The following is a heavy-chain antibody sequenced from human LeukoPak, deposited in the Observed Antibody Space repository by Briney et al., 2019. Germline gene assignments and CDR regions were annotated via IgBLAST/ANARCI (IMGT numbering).Heavy chain of an antibody. CDR2: IYPSGST. J-gene: IGHJ4*02. D-gene: IGHD3-22*01. CDR3: AKASAMIVVVSKHFDY. V-gene: IGHV4-61*02. Sequence: PSETLSLTCTVSGASLSSGSYYWSWIRQPAGKGLEWIGRIYPSGSTDYNPSLKSRVTISIDTSKNQFSLKQSSVTAADTAVYYCAKASAMIVVVSKHFDYWGQGTLVTVSS. CDR1: GASLSSGSYY.